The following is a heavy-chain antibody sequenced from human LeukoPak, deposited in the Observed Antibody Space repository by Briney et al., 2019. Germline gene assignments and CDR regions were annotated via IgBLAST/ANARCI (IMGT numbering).Heavy chain of an antibody. V-gene: IGHV1-2*02. CDR3: ARDQDGMDV. J-gene: IGHJ6*02. CDR2: INPNSGGT. CDR1: GYAXNGYY. Sequence: GASVKVSCKASGYAXNGYYMHWVRQAPGQGLEWMGWINPNSGGTNYAQKFQGRVTMTRDTSISTAYMELIRLTSDDTAVYYCARDQDGMDVWGQGTTVTVSS.